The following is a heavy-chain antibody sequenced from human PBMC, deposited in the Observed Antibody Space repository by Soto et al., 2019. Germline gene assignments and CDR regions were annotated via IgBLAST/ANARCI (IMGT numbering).Heavy chain of an antibody. V-gene: IGHV3-33*06. Sequence: PGGSLRLSCAASGFTFSSYGMHWVRQAPGKGLEWVAVIWYDGNNKYYGDSVKGRFTISRDNSKNTLYLQMNSLRAEDTAVYYCAKGRGYCSSTSCYVGSDYWGQGTLVTVSS. D-gene: IGHD2-2*01. CDR1: GFTFSSYG. CDR3: AKGRGYCSSTSCYVGSDY. J-gene: IGHJ4*02. CDR2: IWYDGNNK.